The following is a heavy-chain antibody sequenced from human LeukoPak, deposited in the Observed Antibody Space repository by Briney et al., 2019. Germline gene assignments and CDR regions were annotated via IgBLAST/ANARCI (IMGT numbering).Heavy chain of an antibody. V-gene: IGHV4-61*01. J-gene: IGHJ4*02. CDR2: IYYSGST. Sequence: SETLSLTCTVSGGSVSSGSYYWSWLRQPPGKGLEWIGYIYYSGSTNYNPSLKSRVTISVDTSKNQFSLKLSSVTAADTAVYYCAVASGSYYEFFYWGQGTLVTVSS. CDR3: AVASGSYYEFFY. D-gene: IGHD1-26*01. CDR1: GGSVSSGSYY.